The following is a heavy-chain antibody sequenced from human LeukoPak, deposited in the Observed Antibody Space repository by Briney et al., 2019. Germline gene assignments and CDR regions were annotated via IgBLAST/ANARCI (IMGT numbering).Heavy chain of an antibody. V-gene: IGHV3-7*01. CDR3: KTYKNWVAGDV. J-gene: IGHJ6*02. CDR2: IKQDGSEE. CDR1: GFTFSDYW. Sequence: GGSLRLSCAASGFTFSDYWMSWVCQAPGKGPEWVATIKQDGSEEHYVDSVKGRFTVSRDNARNSLFLQMNSLRVEDTAVYYCKTYKNWVAGDVWGQGTTVSVSS. D-gene: IGHD7-27*01.